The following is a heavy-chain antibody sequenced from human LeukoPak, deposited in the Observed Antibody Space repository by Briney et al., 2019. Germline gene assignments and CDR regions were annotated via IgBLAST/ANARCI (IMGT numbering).Heavy chain of an antibody. CDR1: GFTFSNYW. CDR2: ISSDESIT. Sequence: GGSLRLSCAASGFTFSNYWMHWVRQAPGKGLVWVSRISSDESITSYADSVKGRFTISRDNAKNTLFLQMNGLRAEDTAVYYCARAQYCSSTSCYRYYYYMDVWGKGTTVTVSS. V-gene: IGHV3-74*01. D-gene: IGHD2-2*01. CDR3: ARAQYCSSTSCYRYYYYMDV. J-gene: IGHJ6*03.